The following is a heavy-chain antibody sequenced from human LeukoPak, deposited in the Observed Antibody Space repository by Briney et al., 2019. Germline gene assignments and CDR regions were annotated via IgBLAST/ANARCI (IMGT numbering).Heavy chain of an antibody. Sequence: GGSLRLSCAASGFTFSSYAMHWVRQAPGKGLEHVSAICSNGGSTYYANSVKGRFTISRDNSKNTLYLQMGSLRAEDMAVYYCARDQWGRIYAYGGVDYWGQGTLVTVSS. CDR3: ARDQWGRIYAYGGVDY. V-gene: IGHV3-64*01. CDR1: GFTFSSYA. J-gene: IGHJ4*02. CDR2: ICSNGGST. D-gene: IGHD2/OR15-2a*01.